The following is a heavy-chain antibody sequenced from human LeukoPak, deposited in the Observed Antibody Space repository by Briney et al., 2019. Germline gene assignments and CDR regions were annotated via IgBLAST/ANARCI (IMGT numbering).Heavy chain of an antibody. CDR3: VRAQGYLDL. Sequence: SQTLSLICAISGDSVSGNSASWTWIRQSPSRGLEWLGRTYYRSKWYSESAVSVKSRITISPDTSKNQFSLQLNSVTPEDTAVYYCVRAQGYLDLWGRGTLVTVS. V-gene: IGHV6-1*01. CDR2: TYYRSKWYS. J-gene: IGHJ2*01. CDR1: GDSVSGNSAS.